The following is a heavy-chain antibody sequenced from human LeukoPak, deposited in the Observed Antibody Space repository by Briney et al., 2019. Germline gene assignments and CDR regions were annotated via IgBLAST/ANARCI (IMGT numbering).Heavy chain of an antibody. V-gene: IGHV3-33*01. CDR3: ARDRGYSSSWYLYY. D-gene: IGHD6-13*01. CDR2: IWYDGSNK. CDR1: GFTFSSYG. J-gene: IGHJ4*02. Sequence: GRSLRLSCAASGFTFSSYGMHWVRQAPGKGLEWVAVIWYDGSNKYYADSVKGRFTISRDNSKNTLYLQMNSLRAEDTAVYYCARDRGYSSSWYLYYWGQGTLVTVSS.